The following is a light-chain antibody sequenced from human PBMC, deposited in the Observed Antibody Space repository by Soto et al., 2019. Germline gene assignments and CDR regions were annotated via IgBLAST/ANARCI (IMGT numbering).Light chain of an antibody. CDR3: KQRSNWPIT. CDR1: QSILYRSNNKNS. J-gene: IGKJ5*01. CDR2: EAS. V-gene: IGKV4-1*01. Sequence: DILMTPSPDSLAVSLGDTPTVNCESTQSILYRSNNKNSVAWYQQKPGQAPRLLIYEASKRATGTPARCSGSGSGTDFTLTISSLEPEDFAVYYCKQRSNWPITFGQGTRLEIK.